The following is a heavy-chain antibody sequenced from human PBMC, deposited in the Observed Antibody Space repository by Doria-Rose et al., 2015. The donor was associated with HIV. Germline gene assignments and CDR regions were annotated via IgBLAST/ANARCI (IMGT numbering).Heavy chain of an antibody. CDR2: IYHSGNT. Sequence: LQESGPGLVKPSGTLSLTCAVSGGSISSSNRWSWIRQPPGKGLEWIGQIYHSGNTNYNPPLKSRVTISADKSKNQFSLKLTSVTAADTAVYYCARDLGIQLWLGYWGQGTLVTVSS. J-gene: IGHJ4*02. CDR1: GGSISSSNR. D-gene: IGHD5-18*01. CDR3: ARDLGIQLWLGY. V-gene: IGHV4-4*02.